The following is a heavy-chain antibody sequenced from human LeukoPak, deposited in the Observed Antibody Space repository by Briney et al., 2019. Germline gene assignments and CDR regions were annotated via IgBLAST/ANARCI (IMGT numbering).Heavy chain of an antibody. CDR1: GFTFSSYW. V-gene: IGHV3-15*01. CDR3: TTDRYYDNSELQFQH. D-gene: IGHD3-22*01. J-gene: IGHJ1*01. Sequence: GGSLRLSCAASGFTFSSYWMSWVRQAPGKGLEWLGRIKRETDGGTIDYAAPVKGRFTISRDDSRNTLYLQMDSLKIEDTAVYYCTTDRYYDNSELQFQHRGQGTLVTVSS. CDR2: IKRETDGGTI.